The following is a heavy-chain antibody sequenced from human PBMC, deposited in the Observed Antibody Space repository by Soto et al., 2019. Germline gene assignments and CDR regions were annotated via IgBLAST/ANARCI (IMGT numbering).Heavy chain of an antibody. CDR3: ATYDYIWWKYRYRWAY. J-gene: IGHJ4*02. Sequence: EVQLVESGGGLVQPGVSLRLSCAASGFTFSNAWMSWVRQAPGKGLEWVGRIKSKTDGGTTDYAAPVKGRFTISRDDSNNTRDLQMKSLKTEDTAVYYCATYDYIWWKYRYRWAYWGQGTLVTVSS. D-gene: IGHD3-16*02. CDR2: IKSKTDGGTT. CDR1: GFTFSNAW. V-gene: IGHV3-15*01.